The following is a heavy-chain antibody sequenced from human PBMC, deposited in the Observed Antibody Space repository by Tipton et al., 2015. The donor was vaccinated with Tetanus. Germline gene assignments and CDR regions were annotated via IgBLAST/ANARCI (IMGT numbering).Heavy chain of an antibody. V-gene: IGHV3-7*01. D-gene: IGHD3-22*01. CDR1: GFTFSSYW. J-gene: IGHJ4*02. CDR2: IKQDGSEK. Sequence: AASGFTFSSYWMSWVRQAPGKGLEWVADIKQDGSEKYYVDSVKGRFTISRDNAKNSLYLQMNSLRAEDTAVYYCARASGYYDSSGYAYWGQGTLVTVSS. CDR3: ARASGYYDSSGYAY.